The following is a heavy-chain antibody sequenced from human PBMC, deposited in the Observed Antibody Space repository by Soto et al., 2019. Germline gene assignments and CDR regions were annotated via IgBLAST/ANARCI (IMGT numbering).Heavy chain of an antibody. D-gene: IGHD5-18*01. CDR1: GFTFKESA. CDR2: IKSKSDGETA. V-gene: IGHV3-15*01. J-gene: IGHJ4*02. Sequence: GGSLRLSCAASGFTFKESAMNWVRQAPGEGLEWVGRIKSKSDGETADVAAPVKARFTISRDDSKNTVFLEMNSLKSEDTALYYCAITAMINRDSSTSFDYWGRGTQVTVSS. CDR3: AITAMINRDSSTSFDY.